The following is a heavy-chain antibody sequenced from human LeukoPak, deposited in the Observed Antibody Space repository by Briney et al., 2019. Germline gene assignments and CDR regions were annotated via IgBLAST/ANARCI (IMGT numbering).Heavy chain of an antibody. CDR3: QFGSGSYYNIPDNWFDP. J-gene: IGHJ5*02. CDR1: GFSFSNYS. V-gene: IGHV3-7*01. CDR2: INQDGSEK. Sequence: GGSLRLSCAASGFSFSNYSMNWVRQAPGKGLEWVANINQDGSEKYYVDSVKGRFTISRDNGKNSLYLQMNDLRAEDTAVYFCQFGSGSYYNIPDNWFDPWGQGTLVTVSS. D-gene: IGHD3-10*01.